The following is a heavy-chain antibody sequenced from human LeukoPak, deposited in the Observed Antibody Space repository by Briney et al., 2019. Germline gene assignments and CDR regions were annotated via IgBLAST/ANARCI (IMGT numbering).Heavy chain of an antibody. Sequence: GGSLRLSCAASGFTFSSYSMNWVRQAPGKGLEWVSTITGSGGSTYYADSVEGRFTISRDNSRNTLYLQMNSLSAGDTAVYYCAKVKFYDVLTGLNVFDIWGQGTLVTVSS. J-gene: IGHJ3*02. CDR3: AKVKFYDVLTGLNVFDI. V-gene: IGHV3-23*01. CDR1: GFTFSSYS. D-gene: IGHD3-9*01. CDR2: ITGSGGST.